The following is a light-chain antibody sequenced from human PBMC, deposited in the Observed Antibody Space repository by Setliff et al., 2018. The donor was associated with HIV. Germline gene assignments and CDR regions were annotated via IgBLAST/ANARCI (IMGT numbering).Light chain of an antibody. CDR1: STDVGGYDS. CDR3: CSYGGPSTFYV. V-gene: IGLV2-11*01. CDR2: DVN. J-gene: IGLJ1*01. Sequence: QSGLTQPRSVSGSPGQSVTISCTTTSTDVGGYDSVSWYQQLPGKAPKLMIYDVNKRPSGIPDRFSGSKSGNTASLTISGLQAADEADYYCCSYGGPSTFYVFGTGTKVTVL.